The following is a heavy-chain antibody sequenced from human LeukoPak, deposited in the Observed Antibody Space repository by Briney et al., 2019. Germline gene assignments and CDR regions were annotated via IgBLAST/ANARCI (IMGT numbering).Heavy chain of an antibody. J-gene: IGHJ5*02. CDR1: GYTFTGYY. Sequence: ASVKVSCKASGYTFTGYYMHWVRQAPGQGLEWMGWINPNSGGTNYAQKFQGRVTMTRDTSISTAYMELSRLRSEDTAVYYCARGFLEWLGWFDPWGQGTLVTVSS. V-gene: IGHV1-2*02. CDR3: ARGFLEWLGWFDP. CDR2: INPNSGGT. D-gene: IGHD3-3*01.